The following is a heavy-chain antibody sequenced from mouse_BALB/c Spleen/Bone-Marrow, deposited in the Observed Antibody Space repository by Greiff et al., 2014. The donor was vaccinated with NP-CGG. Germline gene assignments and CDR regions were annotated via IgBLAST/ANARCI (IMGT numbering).Heavy chain of an antibody. CDR3: ARSAYYGSSYGAMDY. CDR1: GYAFSSSW. J-gene: IGHJ4*01. CDR2: IYPGDGDT. Sequence: QVQPQQSGPELVKPGASVKISCTGSGYAFSSSWMNWVKQRPGQGLEWIGRIYPGDGDTNSNGRFKGKATLTADRSSNTAYMQLSSLTSVDSAVYFCARSAYYGSSYGAMDYWGQGTSVTVSS. V-gene: IGHV1-82*01. D-gene: IGHD1-1*01.